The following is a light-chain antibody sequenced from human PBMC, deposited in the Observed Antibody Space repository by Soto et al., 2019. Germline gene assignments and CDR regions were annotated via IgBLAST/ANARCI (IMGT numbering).Light chain of an antibody. CDR3: CSCAGTYNFDG. Sequence: QSALTQPRSVSGSPGQSVTISCTGTSSDIGGYNYVSWYQQYPGKAPKLLIYDVTKRPSGVPDRFSGSKSGNTASLTISGLQAEDEADYYCCSCAGTYNFDGFGGGTKLTVL. J-gene: IGLJ3*02. V-gene: IGLV2-11*01. CDR1: SSDIGGYNY. CDR2: DVT.